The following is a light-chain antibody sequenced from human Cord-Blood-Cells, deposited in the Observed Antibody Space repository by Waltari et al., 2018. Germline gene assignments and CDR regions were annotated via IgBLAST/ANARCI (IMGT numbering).Light chain of an antibody. V-gene: IGLV2-11*01. CDR3: CSYAGSYTWV. CDR1: SSDVGGYNY. Sequence: QSALTQPRSVSGSPGQSVPISCTGTSSDVGGYNYVSWYQQHPGKAPKHMIYDVSKRPSGVPYRFSCSKSGNTASLTISGLQAEDEADYYCCSYAGSYTWVFGGGTKLTVL. CDR2: DVS. J-gene: IGLJ3*02.